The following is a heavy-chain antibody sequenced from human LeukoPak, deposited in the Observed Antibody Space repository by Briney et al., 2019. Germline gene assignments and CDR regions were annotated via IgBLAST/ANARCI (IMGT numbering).Heavy chain of an antibody. V-gene: IGHV3-7*03. Sequence: GGSLRLSCVASGFTFGKYWMSWVRQAPGKGLEWVANIKLDGSEKNYVDSVKGRFTISRDNTKNSLYLQMSNLRAEDTAVYFCARGGGLDVWGQGATVTVSS. J-gene: IGHJ6*02. CDR3: ARGGGLDV. CDR2: IKLDGSEK. D-gene: IGHD3-16*01. CDR1: GFTFGKYW.